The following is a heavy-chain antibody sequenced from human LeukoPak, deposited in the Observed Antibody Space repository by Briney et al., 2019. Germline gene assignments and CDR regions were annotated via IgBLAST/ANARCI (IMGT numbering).Heavy chain of an antibody. D-gene: IGHD6-13*01. CDR1: GFTFSSYG. J-gene: IGHJ4*02. V-gene: IGHV3-33*08. CDR3: ARVRAAAGTFDY. CDR2: IWYDGSNK. Sequence: PGGSLRLSCAASGFTFSSYGMHWVRQAPGKGLEWVAVIWYDGSNKYYADSVKGRFTISRDNSKNTLYLQMNSLRAEDTAVYYCARVRAAAGTFDYWGQGTLVTVSS.